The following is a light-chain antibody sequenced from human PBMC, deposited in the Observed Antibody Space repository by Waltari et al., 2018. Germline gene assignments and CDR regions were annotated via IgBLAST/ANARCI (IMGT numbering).Light chain of an antibody. Sequence: QSALTQPRPVSGSPGQSVTISCTGTSNDVGAYNYVSWHQQHPGKAPKLMIDDVSKRPSGVPDRFSASKSGNTASLTISGLQAEDEADYYCCSYTGTYTHWVFGGGTKLTVL. V-gene: IGLV2-11*01. CDR3: CSYTGTYTHWV. CDR2: DVS. J-gene: IGLJ3*02. CDR1: SNDVGAYNY.